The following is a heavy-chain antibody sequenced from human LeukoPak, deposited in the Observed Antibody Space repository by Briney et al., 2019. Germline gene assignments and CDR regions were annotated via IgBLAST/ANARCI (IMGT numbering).Heavy chain of an antibody. CDR2: INHSGST. V-gene: IGHV4-34*01. CDR3: ASRYYFDY. J-gene: IGHJ4*02. CDR1: GGSFSGYY. Sequence: SETLSLTCAVYGGSFSGYYWSWIRQPPGKGLEWIGEINHSGSTNYNPSLKSRVTISVDTSKNQFSLKLSSVTAADTAVYYCASRYYFDYWGQGTLVTVSS.